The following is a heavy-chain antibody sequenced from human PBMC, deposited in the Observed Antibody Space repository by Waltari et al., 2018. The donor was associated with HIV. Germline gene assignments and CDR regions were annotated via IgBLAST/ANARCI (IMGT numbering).Heavy chain of an antibody. V-gene: IGHV3-9*01. J-gene: IGHJ4*02. Sequence: EVQLVESGGGLGQPGRSLRLSCTASGFSFNDYAMHWVRQAPGKGLEWVSGISWNSGSIYYAESVKGRFTIARDNAKNSIYLQMNRLRTEDTAFYYCAKGGFMTVVKEGGRFENWGQGTLVTVSP. CDR2: ISWNSGSI. CDR1: GFSFNDYA. D-gene: IGHD2-21*02. CDR3: AKGGFMTVVKEGGRFEN.